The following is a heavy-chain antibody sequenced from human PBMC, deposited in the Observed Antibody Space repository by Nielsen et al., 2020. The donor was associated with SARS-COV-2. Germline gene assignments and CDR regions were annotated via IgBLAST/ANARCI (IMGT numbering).Heavy chain of an antibody. D-gene: IGHD6-19*01. CDR1: GFTFSSYA. Sequence: GESLKISCAASGFTFSSYAMSWVRQAPGKGLEWVAVISYDGSNKYYADSVRGRFTISRDNSKRTLNLQMDSLRAEDTALYFCAKERSRGWYGIDVWGPGTLVTV. CDR3: AKERSRGWYGIDV. CDR2: ISYDGSNK. J-gene: IGHJ4*02. V-gene: IGHV3-30-3*02.